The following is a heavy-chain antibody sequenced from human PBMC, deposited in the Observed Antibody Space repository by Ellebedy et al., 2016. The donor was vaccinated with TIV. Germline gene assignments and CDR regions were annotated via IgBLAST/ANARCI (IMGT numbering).Heavy chain of an antibody. CDR3: AKQLSGSYRIVDYYYGLHV. V-gene: IGHV3-48*04. CDR1: GFTFSSYD. Sequence: GESLKISXAASGFTFSSYDMIWVRQAPGKGLEWVSHIGSASSSTSYADSVKGRFTSSRDNAQNSLYLQMNSLRAEDTAVYYCAKQLSGSYRIVDYYYGLHVWGQGTTVTVSS. CDR2: IGSASSST. J-gene: IGHJ6*02. D-gene: IGHD1-26*01.